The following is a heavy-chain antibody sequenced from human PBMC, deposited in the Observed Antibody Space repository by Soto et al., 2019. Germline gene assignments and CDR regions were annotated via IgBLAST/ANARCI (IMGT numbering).Heavy chain of an antibody. Sequence: GGSLRLSCTASGFTFNSYSMSWVRLAPGKGLEWVSSISSAGAYIYYADSLKGRFTISRDNAKNSLHLQMNSLRAEDTAVYYCARTINFGLPGNGMYVWGEGTTVTVSS. CDR2: ISSAGAYI. V-gene: IGHV3-21*01. D-gene: IGHD1-1*01. CDR3: ARTINFGLPGNGMYV. CDR1: GFTFNSYS. J-gene: IGHJ6*04.